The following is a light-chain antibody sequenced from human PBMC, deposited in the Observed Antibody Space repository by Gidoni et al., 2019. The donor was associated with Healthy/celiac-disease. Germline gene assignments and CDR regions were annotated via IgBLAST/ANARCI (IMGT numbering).Light chain of an antibody. J-gene: IGKJ3*01. CDR1: QSISSY. CDR2: AAS. V-gene: IGKV1-39*01. Sequence: DIQMTQSPSSLSSSVGDRVTITSRASQSISSYLNWYQQKPGKAPKLLSYAASSLQIGVPTRISGRSLQPEDCATYYCQQSYSTSFGPXTKVDIK. CDR3: QQSYSTS.